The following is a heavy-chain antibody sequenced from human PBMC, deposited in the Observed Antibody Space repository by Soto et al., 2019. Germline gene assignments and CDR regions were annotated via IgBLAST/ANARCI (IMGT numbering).Heavy chain of an antibody. J-gene: IGHJ4*02. CDR2: ISGSGGST. CDR3: AKDQEWGSSYDY. Sequence: EVQLLESGGGLVQPGGSLRLSCAASGFTFSSYAMSWVRQAPGKGLEWVSAISGSGGSTYYADSVKGRFTNSRDNSKNTLYLQMNSLRAEDTAVYYCAKDQEWGSSYDYWGQGTLFTVSS. V-gene: IGHV3-23*01. CDR1: GFTFSSYA. D-gene: IGHD6-13*01.